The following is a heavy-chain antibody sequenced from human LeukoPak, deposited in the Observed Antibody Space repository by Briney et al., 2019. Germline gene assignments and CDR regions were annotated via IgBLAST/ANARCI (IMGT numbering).Heavy chain of an antibody. CDR2: IYTSGST. V-gene: IGHV4-61*02. CDR1: GGSISSGSYY. CDR3: ARARHSGWQRSPFDY. Sequence: PSQTLSLTCTVSGGSISSGSYYWSWIRQPAGKGLEWIGRIYTSGSTNYNPSLKSRVTISVDTSKNQFSLKLSSVTAADTAVYYCARARHSGWQRSPFDYWGQGTLVTVSS. D-gene: IGHD6-19*01. J-gene: IGHJ4*02.